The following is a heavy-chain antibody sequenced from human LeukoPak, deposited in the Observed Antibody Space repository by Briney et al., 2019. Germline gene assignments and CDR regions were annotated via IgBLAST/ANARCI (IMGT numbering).Heavy chain of an antibody. Sequence: PGRSLRLSCAASGFTFSSYGMHWVRQAPGKGLEWVAVIWYDGSNKYYADSVKGRFTISRDNSRNTLNLQMNSLRAEDTAVYYCARDGSMVRGVISEVFDYWGQGTLVTVSS. CDR3: ARDGSMVRGVISEVFDY. V-gene: IGHV3-33*01. CDR1: GFTFSSYG. D-gene: IGHD3-10*01. CDR2: IWYDGSNK. J-gene: IGHJ4*02.